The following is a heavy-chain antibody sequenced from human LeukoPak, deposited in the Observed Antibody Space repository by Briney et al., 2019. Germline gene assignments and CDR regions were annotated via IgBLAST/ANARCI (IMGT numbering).Heavy chain of an antibody. CDR1: GGSFSGYY. CDR3: ARAGIGDYYDYSA. CDR2: INHSGGT. V-gene: IGHV4-34*01. J-gene: IGHJ5*02. Sequence: SETLSLTCAVYGGSFSGYYWSWIRQPPGKGLEWIGEINHSGGTNYNPSLKSRVTISVDTSKNQFSLKLSSVTAADTAVYYCARAGIGDYYDYSAWGQGTLVTVSS. D-gene: IGHD3-22*01.